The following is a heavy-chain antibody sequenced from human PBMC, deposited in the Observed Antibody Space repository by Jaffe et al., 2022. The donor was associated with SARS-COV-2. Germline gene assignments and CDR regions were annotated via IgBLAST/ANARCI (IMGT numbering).Heavy chain of an antibody. CDR3: VKGVSNYNNHLFDN. Sequence: EVQLVESGGGMVQPGGSLRLSCAASEFTFSNYPMSWVRQAPGKGLEWVSGISGSGSSTKYADSVKGRFAVSRDNSKNTLYLQMNSLRAEETAVYYCVKGVSNYNNHLFDNWGQGILVTVSS. CDR2: ISGSGSST. CDR1: EFTFSNYP. V-gene: IGHV3-23*04. J-gene: IGHJ4*02. D-gene: IGHD3-9*01.